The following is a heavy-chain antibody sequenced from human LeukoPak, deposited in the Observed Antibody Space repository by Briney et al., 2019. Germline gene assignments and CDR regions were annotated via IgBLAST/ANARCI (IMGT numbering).Heavy chain of an antibody. CDR2: ISGSGGST. CDR1: GFTFSSYD. V-gene: IGHV3-23*01. D-gene: IGHD1-1*01. Sequence: GGTLRLSCAASGFTFSSYDMSWVRQAPGKGLQWVSSISGSGGSTYYADSVKGRFTISRDNSKNTLYLQMNSLRAEDTAVYYCAKADNGGIYYYYYYMDVWGKGATVTVSS. CDR3: AKADNGGIYYYYYYMDV. J-gene: IGHJ6*03.